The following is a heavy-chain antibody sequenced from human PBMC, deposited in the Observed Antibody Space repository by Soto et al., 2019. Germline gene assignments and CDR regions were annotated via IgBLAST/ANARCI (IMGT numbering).Heavy chain of an antibody. D-gene: IGHD6-19*01. CDR3: ARAIAVAGNDY. CDR2: ISSNGGST. V-gene: IGHV3-64*01. Sequence: LRLSCVASGFTFSSPWMHWVRRVPGKGLEYVSAISSNGGSTYYANSVKGRFTISRDNSKNTLYLQMGSLRAEDMAVYYCARAIAVAGNDYWGQGTLVTVSS. CDR1: GFTFSSPW. J-gene: IGHJ4*02.